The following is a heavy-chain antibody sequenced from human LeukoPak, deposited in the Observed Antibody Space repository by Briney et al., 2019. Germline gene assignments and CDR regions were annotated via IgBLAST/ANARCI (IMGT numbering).Heavy chain of an antibody. CDR3: ARGRLYDSSGYSTANFDY. J-gene: IGHJ4*02. Sequence: PSETLSLTCAVYGGSFSGYYWTWIRQPPGKGLEWIGEINDSGSTSYNPSLKSRVAISVDTSKNQFSLKLSSVTAADTAVYYCARGRLYDSSGYSTANFDYWGQGTLVTVSS. CDR2: INDSGST. CDR1: GGSFSGYY. V-gene: IGHV4-34*01. D-gene: IGHD3-22*01.